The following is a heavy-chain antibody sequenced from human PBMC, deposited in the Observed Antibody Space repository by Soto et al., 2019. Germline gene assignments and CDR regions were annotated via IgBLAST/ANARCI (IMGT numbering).Heavy chain of an antibody. CDR2: IYYKGTT. J-gene: IGHJ5*02. Sequence: SETLSLTCTVSGGSVSSGSYYWSWIRQPPGKGLEWIGYIYYKGTTTYNPSLKSRVAISIDTSKNQFSLQLTSVIAADTAIYYCARLGDYYQSLGTWGRGTLVTVSS. CDR1: GGSVSSGSYY. D-gene: IGHD3-22*01. CDR3: ARLGDYYQSLGT. V-gene: IGHV4-61*01.